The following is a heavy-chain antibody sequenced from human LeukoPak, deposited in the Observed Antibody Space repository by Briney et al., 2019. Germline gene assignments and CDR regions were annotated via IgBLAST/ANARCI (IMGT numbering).Heavy chain of an antibody. V-gene: IGHV3-23*01. D-gene: IGHD6-19*01. CDR3: AKYSVAGSGRYMDV. CDR2: ISGSGGDT. CDR1: GFTFSSYG. J-gene: IGHJ6*03. Sequence: SGGSLRLSCAASGFTFSSYGMSWVSQAPGKGLEWVSDISGSGGDTYYADSVKGRFTISRDNSKNTLYLQMNSLRAEDTAVYYCAKYSVAGSGRYMDVWGKGTTVTVSS.